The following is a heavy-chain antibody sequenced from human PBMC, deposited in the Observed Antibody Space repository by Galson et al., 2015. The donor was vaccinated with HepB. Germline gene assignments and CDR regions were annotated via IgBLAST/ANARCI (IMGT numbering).Heavy chain of an antibody. Sequence: SETLSLTCTVSGYSISSGYYWGWIRQPPGKGLEWIGSIYYSGSTYYNPSLKSRVTISVDTSKNQFSLNLTSVTAADTAIYYCARDGPTMLLDIWGQGTMVTVSS. CDR3: ARDGPTMLLDI. D-gene: IGHD5-12*01. CDR2: IYYSGST. V-gene: IGHV4-38-2*02. CDR1: GYSISSGYY. J-gene: IGHJ3*02.